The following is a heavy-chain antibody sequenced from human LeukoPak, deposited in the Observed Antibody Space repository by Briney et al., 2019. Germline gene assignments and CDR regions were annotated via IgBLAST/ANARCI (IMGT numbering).Heavy chain of an antibody. V-gene: IGHV3-23*01. J-gene: IGHJ4*02. D-gene: IGHD3-10*01. CDR3: AKDIGQRTYYYGSGGDY. CDR1: GFTFSSYA. CDR2: ISGSGGST. Sequence: GGSLRLSCAASGFTFSSYAMSWVRQAPGKGLEWVSAISGSGGSTYYADSVKGRFTISRDNSKNTLYLQMNSLRAEDTAVYYCAKDIGQRTYYYGSGGDYWGQGTLVTVSS.